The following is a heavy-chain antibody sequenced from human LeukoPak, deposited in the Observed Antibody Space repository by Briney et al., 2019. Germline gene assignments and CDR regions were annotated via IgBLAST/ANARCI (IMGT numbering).Heavy chain of an antibody. J-gene: IGHJ4*02. CDR3: AKDYYYDFWSGYAY. D-gene: IGHD3-3*01. V-gene: IGHV3-7*03. Sequence: GGSLRLSCATSGFTFSSDYMSWVRQAPGKGLEWVANIKEDGGEQNYADSVKGRFTITRDNAKGTLFLQMNSLRAEDTAVYYCAKDYYYDFWSGYAYWGQGTLVTVSS. CDR2: IKEDGGEQ. CDR1: GFTFSSDY.